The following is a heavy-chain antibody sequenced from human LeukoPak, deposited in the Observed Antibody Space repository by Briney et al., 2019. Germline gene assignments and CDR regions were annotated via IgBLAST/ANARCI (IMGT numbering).Heavy chain of an antibody. Sequence: PSETLSLTCTVSGGSISSYYWSWLRQPPGKGLGWIGYIYYSGSTNYNPSLKSRVTISVDTSKNQFSLKLSSVTAADTAVYYCARAPTARNWFDPWGQGTLVTVSS. CDR1: GGSISSYY. CDR3: ARAPTARNWFDP. V-gene: IGHV4-59*01. CDR2: IYYSGST. J-gene: IGHJ5*02.